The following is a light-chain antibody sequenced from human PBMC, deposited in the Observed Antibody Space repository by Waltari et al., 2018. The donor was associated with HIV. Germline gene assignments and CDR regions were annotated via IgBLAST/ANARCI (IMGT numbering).Light chain of an antibody. CDR3: QQYNNWPPWT. V-gene: IGKV3-15*01. CDR1: QSITTK. Sequence: EIVMTQSPATLSVSPGERVTLSCRASQSITTKLAWYQQTPGQAPRLLIYGASTRAPGIPDRFSGSGAGTEFTLTISSLQSEYFAIYYCQQYNNWPPWTFGQGTKVEI. CDR2: GAS. J-gene: IGKJ1*01.